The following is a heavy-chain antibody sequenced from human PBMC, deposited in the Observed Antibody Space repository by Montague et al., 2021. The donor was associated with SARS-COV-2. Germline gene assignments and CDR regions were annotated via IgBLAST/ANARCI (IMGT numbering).Heavy chain of an antibody. CDR3: ARGYNYGPFDC. CDR2: IDRNGGSP. CDR1: GSIFDDHG. D-gene: IGHD5-12*01. J-gene: IGHJ4*02. V-gene: IGHV3-20*04. Sequence: SLVLSCAASGSIFDDHGMSWVRQVPVKGLEWVSGIDRNGGSPGYXDSVKGRFTISRDNGKKSLFLQMDSLRAEDTAFYYCARGYNYGPFDCWGQGTLVTVSP.